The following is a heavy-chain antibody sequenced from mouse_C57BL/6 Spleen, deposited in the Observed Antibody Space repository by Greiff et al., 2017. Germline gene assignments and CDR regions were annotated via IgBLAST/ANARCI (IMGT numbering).Heavy chain of an antibody. CDR2: IDPSDSET. D-gene: IGHD1-1*01. V-gene: IGHV1-52*01. CDR1: GYTFTSYW. CDR3: ARDDGSSGGY. Sequence: VQLQQPGAELVRPGSSVKLSCKASGYTFTSYWMHWVKQRPIQGLEWIGNIDPSDSETHYNQKFKDKATLTVDKSSSTAYMQLSSLTSEDSAVYYCARDDGSSGGYWGQGTTLTVSS. J-gene: IGHJ2*01.